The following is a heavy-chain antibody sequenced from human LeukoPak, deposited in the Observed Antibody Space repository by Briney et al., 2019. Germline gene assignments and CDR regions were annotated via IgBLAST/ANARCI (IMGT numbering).Heavy chain of an antibody. J-gene: IGHJ4*02. D-gene: IGHD2-15*01. V-gene: IGHV3-21*06. CDR1: GFTVGGYS. CDR3: ARGRRMGASRLFVVQ. CDR2: MSSAGTYI. Sequence: GGSLRLSCAASGFTVGGYSMTWVRQAPGKGLEWVSSMSSAGTYIYYADSVRGRFTISRDNAKNSLYLLMNSLRVDDTAVYYCARGRRMGASRLFVVQWGQGTLVTVSS.